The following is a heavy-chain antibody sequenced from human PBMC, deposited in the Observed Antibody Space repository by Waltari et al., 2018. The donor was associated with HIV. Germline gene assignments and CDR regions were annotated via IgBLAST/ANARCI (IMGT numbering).Heavy chain of an antibody. CDR1: GFTFSSYW. CDR3: AKGGTSGYTFGFGR. Sequence: EVQLVESGGGLVQPGGSLRLSCAASGFTFSSYWMHWVRQAPGKGLVWVSRINSDGSITSHADSVKGRLTISRDNARNTLYLQMNSLGAEDTAMYYCAKGGTSGYTFGFGRWGQGTLVTVSS. CDR2: INSDGSIT. D-gene: IGHD5-18*01. J-gene: IGHJ1*01. V-gene: IGHV3-74*01.